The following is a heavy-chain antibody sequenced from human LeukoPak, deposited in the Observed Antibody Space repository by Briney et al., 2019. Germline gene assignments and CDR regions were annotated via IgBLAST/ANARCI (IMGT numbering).Heavy chain of an antibody. D-gene: IGHD3-10*01. CDR2: ISGTGGST. J-gene: IGHJ4*02. CDR1: GLAFDSFG. CDR3: ATSSLISMVVVVPLDY. Sequence: GGSLRLSCAVSGLAFDSFGMTWVRQVPGRGLEWVSSISGTGGSTYYADSVQGRFTISRDNSENTLYLQMKRLRAEDTAKYFCATSSLISMVVVVPLDYWGPGTLVTVSS. V-gene: IGHV3-23*01.